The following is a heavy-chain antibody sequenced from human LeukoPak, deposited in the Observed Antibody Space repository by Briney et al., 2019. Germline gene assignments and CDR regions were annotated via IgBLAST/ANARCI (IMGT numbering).Heavy chain of an antibody. CDR2: IYYSGST. CDR1: GGSISSYY. Sequence: SETLSLTCTVSGGSISSYYWSWIRQPPGKGLEWIGYIYYSGSTNYNPSLKSRVTISVDTSKNQFSLKLSSVTAADTAVYYCATSLGGYSFDYWGQGTLVTVSS. V-gene: IGHV4-59*01. J-gene: IGHJ4*02. D-gene: IGHD5-12*01. CDR3: ATSLGGYSFDY.